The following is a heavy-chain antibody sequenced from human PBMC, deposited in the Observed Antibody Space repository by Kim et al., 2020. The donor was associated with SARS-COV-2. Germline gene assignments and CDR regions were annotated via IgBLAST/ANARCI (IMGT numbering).Heavy chain of an antibody. CDR2: FDPEDGET. CDR3: ATEAPKDMITFGGVIVIAPHWFDP. D-gene: IGHD3-16*02. Sequence: ASVKVSCKVSGYTLTELSMHWVRQAPGKGLEWMGGFDPEDGETIYAQKFQGRVTMTEDTSTDTAYMELSSLRSEDTAVYYCATEAPKDMITFGGVIVIAPHWFDPWGQGTLVTVSS. V-gene: IGHV1-24*01. J-gene: IGHJ5*02. CDR1: GYTLTELS.